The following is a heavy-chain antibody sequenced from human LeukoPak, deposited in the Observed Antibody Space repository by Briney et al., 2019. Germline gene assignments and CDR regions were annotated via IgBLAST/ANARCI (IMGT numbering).Heavy chain of an antibody. J-gene: IGHJ4*02. CDR2: ISSSGGTI. CDR1: GFTFSDYE. V-gene: IGHV3-48*03. CDR3: ARVFDH. Sequence: GGPLRLSCAASGFTFSDYEMNWVRQAPGKGLEWVSYISSSGGTIYYADSVKGRFTISRDNAKNSLSLQMNSLRAEDTAVYYCARVFDHWGQGALVTVSS.